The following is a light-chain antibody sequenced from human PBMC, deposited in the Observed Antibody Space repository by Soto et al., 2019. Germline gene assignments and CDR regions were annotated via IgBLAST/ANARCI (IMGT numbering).Light chain of an antibody. CDR3: SSYTSTNTLI. Sequence: QSVLTQPASVSGSPGQSITISCTGTGSDVGGYNYVSWYQQYPGKAPKVMIYEVTNRPSGVSNRFSGSKSGNTASLTISGLQAEDEADYYCSSYTSTNTLIFGGGTQLTVL. V-gene: IGLV2-14*01. CDR1: GSDVGGYNY. J-gene: IGLJ2*01. CDR2: EVT.